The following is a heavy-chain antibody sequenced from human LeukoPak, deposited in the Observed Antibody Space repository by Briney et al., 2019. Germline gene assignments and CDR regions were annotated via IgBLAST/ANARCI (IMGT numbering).Heavy chain of an antibody. CDR3: ARDQRSSSWYYYYGMDV. D-gene: IGHD6-13*01. CDR1: GFTFSSYW. CDR2: IKQDGSEK. Sequence: GGSLRLSCAASGFTFSSYWMSWVRQAPGKGLEWVANIKQDGSEKYYEDSVKGRFTISRDNAKNSLYQQMNSLRAEDTAVYYCARDQRSSSWYYYYGMDVWGQGTTVTVSS. V-gene: IGHV3-7*01. J-gene: IGHJ6*02.